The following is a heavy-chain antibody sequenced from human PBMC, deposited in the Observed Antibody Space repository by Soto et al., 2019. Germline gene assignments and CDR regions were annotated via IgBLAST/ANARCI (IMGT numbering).Heavy chain of an antibody. J-gene: IGHJ4*02. V-gene: IGHV4-39*01. Sequence: TSETLSLTCTVSGGSISSSSYYWGWIRQPPGKGLEWIGSIYYSGSTYYNPSLKSRVTISVDTSKNQFSLKLSSVTAADTAVYYCARHVRRIAAAGRYFDYWGQGTLVTVSS. D-gene: IGHD6-13*01. CDR3: ARHVRRIAAAGRYFDY. CDR2: IYYSGST. CDR1: GGSISSSSYY.